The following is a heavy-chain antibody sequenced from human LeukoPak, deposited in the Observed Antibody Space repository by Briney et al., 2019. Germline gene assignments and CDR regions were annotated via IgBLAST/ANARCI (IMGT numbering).Heavy chain of an antibody. D-gene: IGHD5-12*01. CDR1: GFTFSDYS. CDR3: ARDQGGYNAFDI. V-gene: IGHV3-21*01. J-gene: IGHJ3*02. CDR2: ITSGSRYI. Sequence: GGSLRLSCAASGFTFSDYSMNWVRQAPGKGLEWVSLITSGSRYIYYADSVRGRFTISRDNAKTSLYLQLNNLRAEDTAVYYCARDQGGYNAFDIWGQGTMVTVSS.